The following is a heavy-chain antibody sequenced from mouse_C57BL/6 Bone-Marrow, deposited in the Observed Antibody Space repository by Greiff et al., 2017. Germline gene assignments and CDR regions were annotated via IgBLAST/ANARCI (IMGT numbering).Heavy chain of an antibody. Sequence: VQVVESGPVLVKPGPSVKISCKASGFTFTDYYMHWVKQSHGKSLEWIGLVYPYNGGTSYNQKFKGKATLTVDTSSSTAYMELNSLTSEDSAVYYSARRRLRSPYYCDYWGQGTTLTVSS. D-gene: IGHD1-1*01. J-gene: IGHJ2*01. CDR3: ARRRLRSPYYCDY. V-gene: IGHV1-36*01. CDR2: VYPYNGGT. CDR1: GFTFTDYY.